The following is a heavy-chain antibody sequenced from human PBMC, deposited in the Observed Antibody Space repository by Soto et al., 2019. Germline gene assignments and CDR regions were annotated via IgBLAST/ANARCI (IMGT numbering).Heavy chain of an antibody. V-gene: IGHV3-15*07. Sequence: EVQLVESGGGLVKPGGSLRLSCAASGFTFSNAWMNWVRQAPGKGLEWVGSIKSKTDGGTTDYSAPVKGRFTISRYDSKNTLYLQLNRLKTEDTAVYYCTTVFTRLAAFAIWGQGTRVTVSS. CDR2: IKSKTDGGTT. CDR1: GFTFSNAW. CDR3: TTVFTRLAAFAI. D-gene: IGHD6-6*01. J-gene: IGHJ3*02.